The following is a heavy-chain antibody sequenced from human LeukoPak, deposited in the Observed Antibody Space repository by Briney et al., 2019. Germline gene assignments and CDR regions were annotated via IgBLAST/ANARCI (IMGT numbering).Heavy chain of an antibody. CDR3: ARVELAPYYYYMDV. V-gene: IGHV3-20*04. D-gene: IGHD1-7*01. CDR1: GFSFEDYD. CDR2: INWNGGST. J-gene: IGHJ6*03. Sequence: GGSLRLSCTASGFSFEDYDMSWVRQAPGKGLECVSGINWNGGSTGYADSVKGRFTISRDNAKNSLYLQMNSLRAEDTAVYYCARVELAPYYYYMDVWGKGTPVTVAS.